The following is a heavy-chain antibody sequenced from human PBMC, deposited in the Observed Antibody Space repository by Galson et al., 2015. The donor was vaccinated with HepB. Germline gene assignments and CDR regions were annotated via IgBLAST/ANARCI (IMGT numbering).Heavy chain of an antibody. D-gene: IGHD3-22*01. J-gene: IGHJ6*03. CDR3: ARGRVTTIVVVNYYYYYMDV. Sequence: TLSLTCAVPGGSISSGGYSWSWIRRPPGKGLEWIGYIFHSGSTYYNPSLKSRVTISVDRSKNQFSLKLSSVTAADTAVYYCARGRVTTIVVVNYYYYYMDVWGKGTTVTVPS. CDR1: GGSISSGGYS. CDR2: IFHSGST. V-gene: IGHV4-30-2*01.